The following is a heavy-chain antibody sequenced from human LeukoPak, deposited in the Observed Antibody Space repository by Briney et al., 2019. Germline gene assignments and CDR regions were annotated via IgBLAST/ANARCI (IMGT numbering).Heavy chain of an antibody. CDR3: ARYHCSSTSCSSDAGFDH. CDR2: ISAYNGNT. J-gene: IGHJ5*02. Sequence: ASVKVSCKASGYTFTSYGISWVRQAPGQGLEWMGWISAYNGNTNYAQKLQGRVTMTTDTSTSTAYMELRSLRSDDTAVYYCARYHCSSTSCSSDAGFDHWGQGTLVTVSS. V-gene: IGHV1-18*01. CDR1: GYTFTSYG. D-gene: IGHD2-2*01.